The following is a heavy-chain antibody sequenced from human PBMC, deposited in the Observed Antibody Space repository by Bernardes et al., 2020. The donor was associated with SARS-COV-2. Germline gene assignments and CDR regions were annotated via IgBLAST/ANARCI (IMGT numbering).Heavy chain of an antibody. CDR2: IYTSGST. CDR3: ARVDSSSWGNALDY. D-gene: IGHD6-13*01. Sequence: ETLSLTCTVSGGSISSYYWSWIRQPAGKGLEWIGRIYTSGSTNYNPSLKSRVTMSVDTSKNQFSLKLSSVTAADTAVYYCARVDSSSWGNALDYWGQGTLVTVSS. V-gene: IGHV4-4*07. J-gene: IGHJ4*02. CDR1: GGSISSYY.